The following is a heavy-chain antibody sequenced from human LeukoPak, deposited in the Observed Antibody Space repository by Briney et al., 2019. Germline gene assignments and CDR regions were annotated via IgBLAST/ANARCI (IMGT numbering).Heavy chain of an antibody. V-gene: IGHV3-7*01. CDR3: ARDLSHYYDSSGYFDY. D-gene: IGHD3-22*01. CDR1: GFPFSSYW. J-gene: IGHJ4*02. Sequence: GGSLRLSCAASGFPFSSYWMAWVRQAPGKGLEWVASIKQDGGETFYVDSVKGRFTISRDNAKNSLYLQMNSLRAEDTAVYYCARDLSHYYDSSGYFDYWGQGTLVTVSS. CDR2: IKQDGGET.